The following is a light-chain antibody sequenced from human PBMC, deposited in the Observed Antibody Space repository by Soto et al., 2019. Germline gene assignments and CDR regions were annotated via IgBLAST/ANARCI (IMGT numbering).Light chain of an antibody. V-gene: IGKV3-15*01. CDR2: GAS. CDR1: ESIGSN. J-gene: IGKJ1*01. CDR3: QQRSNWPPTWT. Sequence: EIVMTQSPATLSVSPGERVTLSCRASESIGSNLAWYQQIPGQAPRLLMYGASTRATGIPARFSGSGSGTEFTLTISSLQSEDFGVYYCQQRSNWPPTWTFGQGTKVDIK.